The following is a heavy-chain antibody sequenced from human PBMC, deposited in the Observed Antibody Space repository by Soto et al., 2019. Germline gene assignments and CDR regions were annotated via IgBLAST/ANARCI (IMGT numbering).Heavy chain of an antibody. CDR3: ARERGTYYYDSSGASTYYYYGMDV. V-gene: IGHV1-69*13. Sequence: SVKVSCKASGGTFSSYAISWVRQAPGQGLEWMGGIIPIFGTANYAQKFQGRVTITADESTSTAYMELSSLRSEDTAVYYCARERGTYYYDSSGASTYYYYGMDVWGQGTTVTVSS. D-gene: IGHD3-22*01. CDR1: GGTFSSYA. CDR2: IIPIFGTA. J-gene: IGHJ6*02.